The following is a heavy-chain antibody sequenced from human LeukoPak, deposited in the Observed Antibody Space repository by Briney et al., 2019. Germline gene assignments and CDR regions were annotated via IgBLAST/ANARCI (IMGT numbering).Heavy chain of an antibody. J-gene: IGHJ5*02. CDR3: ASGLWFGELVFDP. D-gene: IGHD3-10*01. Sequence: ASVKVSCKASGYTFTSYAMNWVRQAPGQGLEWMGWINTNTGNPTYAQGFIGRFVFSLDTSVSTAYLQISSLKAEDTAVYYCASGLWFGELVFDPWGQGTLVTVSS. CDR1: GYTFTSYA. CDR2: INTNTGNP. V-gene: IGHV7-4-1*02.